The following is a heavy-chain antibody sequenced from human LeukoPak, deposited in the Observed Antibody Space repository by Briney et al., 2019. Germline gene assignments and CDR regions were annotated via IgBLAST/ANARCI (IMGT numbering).Heavy chain of an antibody. D-gene: IGHD1-14*01. Sequence: ASVQVSCKASGYAFTDYYIHWVGQAPGQGLEWMGWINPNSGGTNYTRKVQGRVTMTRDTSISTAYCELNRLTSDDTAVYYCARVLARYGNLDGWGQGILVTVSS. CDR2: INPNSGGT. CDR3: ARVLARYGNLDG. V-gene: IGHV1-2*02. CDR1: GYAFTDYY. J-gene: IGHJ4*02.